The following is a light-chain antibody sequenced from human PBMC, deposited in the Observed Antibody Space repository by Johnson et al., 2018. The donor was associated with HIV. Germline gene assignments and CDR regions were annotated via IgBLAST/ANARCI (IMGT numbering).Light chain of an antibody. Sequence: QSVLTQPPSVSAAPGQKVTIPCSGSSSNIGNNYASWYQQVPGTAPKLLIYDNHKRPSGIPDRFSGSKSGTSGTLGITGLQTGDEADYYCGSWDSSLSAYVFGTGTKVTVL. CDR1: SSNIGNNY. J-gene: IGLJ1*01. V-gene: IGLV1-51*01. CDR3: GSWDSSLSAYV. CDR2: DNH.